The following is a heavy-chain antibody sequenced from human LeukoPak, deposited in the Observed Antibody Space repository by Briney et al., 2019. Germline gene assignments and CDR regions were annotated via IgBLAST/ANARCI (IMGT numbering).Heavy chain of an antibody. Sequence: GGSLRLSCTPSGFTFNEHYISWVRQAPGKGLEWVANIKGDGSDQYYLDSVKGRFPISRDNAKNSLFLQMNSLRVEDMAMYYCARESDGFDVWGQGTMVSVSS. J-gene: IGHJ3*01. CDR2: IKGDGSDQ. CDR3: ARESDGFDV. V-gene: IGHV3-7*01. CDR1: GFTFNEHY.